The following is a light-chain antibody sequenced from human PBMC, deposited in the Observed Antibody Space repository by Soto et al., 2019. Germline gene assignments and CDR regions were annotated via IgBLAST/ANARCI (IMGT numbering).Light chain of an antibody. V-gene: IGLV2-14*01. J-gene: IGLJ1*01. Sequence: QSALTQPASVSGSPGQSITISCTGTSSDVGGYNYVSWYQQHPGNAPKLMIYEVSNRPSGVSNRFSGSKSGNTASLTISGLQAEDEAYYYCISYTSSSTPYVFGTGTKLTVL. CDR2: EVS. CDR1: SSDVGGYNY. CDR3: ISYTSSSTPYV.